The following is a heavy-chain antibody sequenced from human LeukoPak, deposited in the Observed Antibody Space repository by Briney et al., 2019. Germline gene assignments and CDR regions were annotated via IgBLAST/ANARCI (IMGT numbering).Heavy chain of an antibody. CDR2: ISANGGDT. CDR1: GFTFSSYS. D-gene: IGHD3-16*01. Sequence: GGPLRLSCAASGFTFSSYSMHWVRQAPGKGLQYVSAISANGGDTYYANPVKGRFTISRDNSRNTLSLQRGSRRAEDMAVYYCAREGEGGATDYWGQGTLVTVSS. J-gene: IGHJ4*02. V-gene: IGHV3-64*01. CDR3: AREGEGGATDY.